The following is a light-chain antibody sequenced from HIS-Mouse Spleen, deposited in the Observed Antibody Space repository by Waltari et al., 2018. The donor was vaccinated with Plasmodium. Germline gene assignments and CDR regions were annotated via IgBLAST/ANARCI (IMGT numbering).Light chain of an antibody. J-gene: IGLJ2*01. V-gene: IGLV2-8*01. CDR1: SRDVGGSTY. Sequence: QSALTQPPSASGSPGQSVTIPCTGTSRDVGGSTYVSWYQQHPGKTPKLMIYEVSKRPSGVPDRFSGSKSGNTASLTVSGLQAEDEADYYCSSYAGSNNLVFGGGTKLTVL. CDR2: EVS. CDR3: SSYAGSNNLV.